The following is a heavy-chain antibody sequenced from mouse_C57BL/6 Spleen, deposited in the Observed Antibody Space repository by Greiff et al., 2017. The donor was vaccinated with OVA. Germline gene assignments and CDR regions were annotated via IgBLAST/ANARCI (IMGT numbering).Heavy chain of an antibody. CDR3: ARHKTTEGYFDV. V-gene: IGHV5-9*01. CDR1: GFTFSSYT. CDR2: ISGGGGNT. Sequence: EVKLMESGGGLVKPGGSLKLSCAASGFTFSSYTMSWVRQTPEKRLEWVATISGGGGNTYYPDSVKGRFTISRDNAKNTLYLQMSSLRSEDTALYYCARHKTTEGYFDVWGTGTTVTVSS. J-gene: IGHJ1*03. D-gene: IGHD1-1*01.